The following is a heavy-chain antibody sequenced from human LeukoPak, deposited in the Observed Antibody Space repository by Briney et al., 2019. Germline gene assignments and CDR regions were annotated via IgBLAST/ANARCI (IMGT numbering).Heavy chain of an antibody. V-gene: IGHV3-21*01. CDR3: ARDYSLRSHFDY. D-gene: IGHD1-26*01. Sequence: PGGSLRLSCAASGFTFSSYSMNWVRQAPGKGLEWDSSISSSSSYIYYADSVKGRFTISRDNAKNSLYLQMNSLRAEDTAVYYCARDYSLRSHFDYWGQGTLVTVSS. CDR1: GFTFSSYS. CDR2: ISSSSSYI. J-gene: IGHJ4*02.